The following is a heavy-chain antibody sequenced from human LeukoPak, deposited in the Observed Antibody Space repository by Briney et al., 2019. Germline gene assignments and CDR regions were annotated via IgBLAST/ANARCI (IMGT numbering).Heavy chain of an antibody. CDR1: GYSFTSYW. CDR3: ARRKSSGYYPNWFDP. J-gene: IGHJ5*02. D-gene: IGHD3-22*01. V-gene: IGHV5-51*01. Sequence: GESLKISCKGSGYSFTSYWIGWVRQMPGKGLEWMGIIYPGDSDTRYSPSFQGQVTISADKSISTAYLQWSSLKASDTAMYYCARRKSSGYYPNWFDPWGQGTLVTVSS. CDR2: IYPGDSDT.